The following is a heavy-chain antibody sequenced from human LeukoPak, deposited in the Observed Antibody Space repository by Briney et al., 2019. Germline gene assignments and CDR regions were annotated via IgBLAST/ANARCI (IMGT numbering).Heavy chain of an antibody. Sequence: ASVKVSCKASGYTFTGYYMHWVRQAPGQGLEWMGWINSNSGGTKFAQRFQGRVTMTRDTSISTAYMELSKLSSDDTAVYYCARPNSVGASVYFDYWGQGTLVTVSS. J-gene: IGHJ4*02. V-gene: IGHV1-2*02. CDR3: ARPNSVGASVYFDY. CDR1: GYTFTGYY. D-gene: IGHD1-26*01. CDR2: INSNSGGT.